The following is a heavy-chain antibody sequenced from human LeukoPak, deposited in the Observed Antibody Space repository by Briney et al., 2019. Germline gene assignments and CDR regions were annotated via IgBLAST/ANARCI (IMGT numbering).Heavy chain of an antibody. D-gene: IGHD2-2*01. Sequence: GASVKVSCKASGYTFTSYGNSWVRQAPGQGLEWMGWISAYNGNTNYAQKLQGRVTMTTDTSTSTAYMELRSLRSDDTAVYYCARGHIVVVPAALSPWGQGTLVTVSS. J-gene: IGHJ5*02. CDR2: ISAYNGNT. CDR3: ARGHIVVVPAALSP. CDR1: GYTFTSYG. V-gene: IGHV1-18*01.